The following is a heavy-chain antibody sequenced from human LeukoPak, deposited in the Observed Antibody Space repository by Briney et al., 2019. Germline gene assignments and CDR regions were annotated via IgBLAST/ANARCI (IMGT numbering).Heavy chain of an antibody. D-gene: IGHD3/OR15-3a*01. CDR3: AKDLWDWSAMDV. V-gene: IGHV3-23*01. CDR1: GFTFTGSA. Sequence: PGGSLRLSCAASGFTFTGSAMCWVRRAPGKGPEWVSGFGGDGKTYYAASVKGRFTFSRDNSNNMLYLQMNGLRDEDTALYYCAKDLWDWSAMDVWGQGTTVTVSS. J-gene: IGHJ6*02. CDR2: FGGDGKT.